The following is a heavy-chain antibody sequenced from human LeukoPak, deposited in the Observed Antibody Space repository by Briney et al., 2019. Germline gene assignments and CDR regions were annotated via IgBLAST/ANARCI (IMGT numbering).Heavy chain of an antibody. V-gene: IGHV3-23*01. D-gene: IGHD5-12*01. Sequence: GGSLRLSCAASGFTFSIYGMNWVRQAPGKGLEWVSGISGSGGSTYYADSVKGRFTISRDNSKNTLYLQMNSLRAEDTAVYYCARGPSGYHNTGGQGTLVTVSS. CDR3: ARGPSGYHNT. CDR1: GFTFSIYG. J-gene: IGHJ4*02. CDR2: ISGSGGST.